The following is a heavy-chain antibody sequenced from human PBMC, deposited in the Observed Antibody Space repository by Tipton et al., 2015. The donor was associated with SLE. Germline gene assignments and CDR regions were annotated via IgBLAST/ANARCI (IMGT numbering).Heavy chain of an antibody. CDR3: ARGGDIVATIFHY. Sequence: TLSLTCTVSGGSISSHYWSWIRQPPGKGLEWIGDIYYSGSTNYNPPLKSRVTISVDTSKSQFSLKLSSVTAADTAVYYCARGGDIVATIFHYWGQGTLVTVSS. CDR2: IYYSGST. J-gene: IGHJ4*02. V-gene: IGHV4-59*11. CDR1: GGSISSHY. D-gene: IGHD5-12*01.